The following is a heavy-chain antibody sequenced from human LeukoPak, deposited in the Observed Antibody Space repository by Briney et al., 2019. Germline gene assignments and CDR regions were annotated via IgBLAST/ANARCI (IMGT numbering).Heavy chain of an antibody. V-gene: IGHV4-39*07. Sequence: SETLSLTCTVSGGSISSSSYYWGWIRQPPGKGLEWIGSIYYSGSTYYNPSLKSRVTISVDTSKNQFSLKLSSVTAADTAVYYCASSMQTYYYGSGSQYGDYWGQGTLVTVSS. CDR2: IYYSGST. D-gene: IGHD3-10*01. CDR3: ASSMQTYYYGSGSQYGDY. CDR1: GGSISSSSYY. J-gene: IGHJ4*02.